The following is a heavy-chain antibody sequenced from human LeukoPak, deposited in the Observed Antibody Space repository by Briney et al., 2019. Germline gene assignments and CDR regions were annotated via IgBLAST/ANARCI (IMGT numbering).Heavy chain of an antibody. Sequence: SETLSLTCTVSGGSIRSYYWSWIRQPPGKGLEWIGYIYYSGSTNYNPSLKSRVTISVDTSKNQFSLKLSSVTAADTAVYYCARDLARALDYWGQGTLVTVSS. CDR3: ARDLARALDY. CDR1: GGSIRSYY. J-gene: IGHJ4*02. CDR2: IYYSGST. D-gene: IGHD3-3*02. V-gene: IGHV4-59*01.